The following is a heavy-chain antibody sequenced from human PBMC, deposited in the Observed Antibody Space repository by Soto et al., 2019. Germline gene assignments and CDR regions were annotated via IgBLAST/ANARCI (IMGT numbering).Heavy chain of an antibody. D-gene: IGHD1-26*01. Sequence: QVQLVQSGPEVKKPGASAKVSCKPSGYIFRNFGTIWMRQVPGQGLEWMGWISAYNGKTNYAQKFQDRVTLTTDTSTNTAYMELRSLRSDDTAVYYCARASGGGVGTTSYWGQGTLVTVSS. V-gene: IGHV1-18*01. J-gene: IGHJ4*02. CDR2: ISAYNGKT. CDR1: GYIFRNFG. CDR3: ARASGGGVGTTSY.